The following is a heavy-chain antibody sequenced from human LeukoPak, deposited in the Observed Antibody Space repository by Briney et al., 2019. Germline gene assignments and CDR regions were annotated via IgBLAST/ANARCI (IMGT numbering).Heavy chain of an antibody. Sequence: GGSLRLSCAASGFTVSRNYMTWVRQAPGKGLEWVSVIYSDGDTYYVDSVKGRFTISRDNSKNTLYLQMNSLRAEDTAVYYCARGPWASFDYCGQGTLVTVSS. CDR1: GFTVSRNY. D-gene: IGHD3-16*01. V-gene: IGHV3-66*01. CDR3: ARGPWASFDY. CDR2: IYSDGDT. J-gene: IGHJ4*02.